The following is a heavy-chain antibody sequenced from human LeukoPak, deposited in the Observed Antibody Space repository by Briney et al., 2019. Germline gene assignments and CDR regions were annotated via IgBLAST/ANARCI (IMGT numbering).Heavy chain of an antibody. V-gene: IGHV4-34*01. J-gene: IGHJ5*02. D-gene: IGHD3-9*01. CDR1: GGSFSGYY. CDR2: INHSGST. CDR3: AREVRRGLVIITSWFDP. Sequence: SETLSLTCAVYGGSFSGYYWSWIRQPPGKGLEWIGEINHSGSTNYNPSLKSRVTISVDTSKNQFSLKLSSVTAADTAVYYCAREVRRGLVIITSWFDPWGQGTLVTVSS.